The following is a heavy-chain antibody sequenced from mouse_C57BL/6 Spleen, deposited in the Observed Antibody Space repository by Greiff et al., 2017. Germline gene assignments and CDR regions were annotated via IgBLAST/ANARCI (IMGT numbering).Heavy chain of an antibody. CDR3: ARRGSNYEAWFAY. Sequence: QVQLQQSGAELVKPGASVKLSCKASGYTFTSYWMHWVKQRPGRGLEWIGRIAPNSGGPKYNEKFKSQATLPVDKPSSPAYMQLSSLTSGASAVFYCARRGSNYEAWFAYWGQGTLVTVSA. CDR2: IAPNSGGP. CDR1: GYTFTSYW. J-gene: IGHJ3*01. D-gene: IGHD2-5*01. V-gene: IGHV1-72*01.